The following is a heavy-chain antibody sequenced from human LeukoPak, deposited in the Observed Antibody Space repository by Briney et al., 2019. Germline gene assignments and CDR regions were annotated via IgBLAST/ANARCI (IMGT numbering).Heavy chain of an antibody. V-gene: IGHV3-53*04. CDR3: AREAYDAFDI. CDR2: IYSGGST. CDR1: GFTVSSNY. J-gene: IGHJ3*02. Sequence: GGSLRLSCAASGFTVSSNYMSWVRQAPGKGRQWVSVIYSGGSTYYADSVKGRFTISRHNSKNTLYLQMTSLRAEDTAVYYCAREAYDAFDIWGQGTMVTVSS.